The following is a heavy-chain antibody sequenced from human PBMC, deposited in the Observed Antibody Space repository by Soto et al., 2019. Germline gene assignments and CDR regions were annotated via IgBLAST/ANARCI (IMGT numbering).Heavy chain of an antibody. CDR2: IKQDGSEK. V-gene: IGHV3-7*03. J-gene: IGHJ6*02. Sequence: HPGGSLRLSCAASGFTFSSYWMSWVRQAPGKGLEWVANIKQDGSEKYYVDSVKGRFTISRDNAKNSLYLQMDSLRAEDTAVYYCARDSGWELFYYYYGMDVWGQGTTVTVSS. CDR1: GFTFSSYW. CDR3: ARDSGWELFYYYYGMDV. D-gene: IGHD1-26*01.